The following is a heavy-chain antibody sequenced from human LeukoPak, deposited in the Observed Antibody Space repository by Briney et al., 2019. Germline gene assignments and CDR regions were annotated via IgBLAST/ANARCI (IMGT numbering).Heavy chain of an antibody. D-gene: IGHD3-22*01. CDR1: GYTFTGYY. CDR3: ARDRSLRYQLDDSSGYFDY. CDR2: INPNSGGT. J-gene: IGHJ4*02. Sequence: GASVKVSCKASGYTFTGYYMHWVRQAPGQGLEWMGWINPNSGGTNYAQKFQGRVTMTRDTSISTAYMELSRLRSDDTAVYYCARDRSLRYQLDDSSGYFDYWGQGTLVTVSS. V-gene: IGHV1-2*02.